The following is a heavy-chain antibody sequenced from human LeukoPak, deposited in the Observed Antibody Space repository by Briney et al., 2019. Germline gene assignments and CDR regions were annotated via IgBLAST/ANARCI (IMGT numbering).Heavy chain of an antibody. D-gene: IGHD2-2*01. CDR3: TREIDTSSYNLFFDY. CDR2: ASFDGRNK. CDR1: GFTFNTYT. J-gene: IGHJ4*02. V-gene: IGHV3-30*04. Sequence: PGRSLTLSCAASGFTFNTYTMHWVRQAPGKGLEWVAFASFDGRNKYYAESVKGRFTTSRDNSKNTLYLQMNSLRDEDTALYYCTREIDTSSYNLFFDYWGQGTLVTVTS.